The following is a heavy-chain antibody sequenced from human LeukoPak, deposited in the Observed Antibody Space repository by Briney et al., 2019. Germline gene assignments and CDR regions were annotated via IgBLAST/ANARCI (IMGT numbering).Heavy chain of an antibody. J-gene: IGHJ4*02. CDR1: GGSFSGYY. V-gene: IGHV4-34*01. Sequence: SETLSLTCAVYGGSFSGYYWSWIRQPPGKGLEWIGEINHSGSTNYNPSLKSRVTISVDTSKNQFSLKLSSVTAADAAVYYCARRAAAVALDYWGQGTLVTVSS. CDR2: INHSGST. D-gene: IGHD6-13*01. CDR3: ARRAAAVALDY.